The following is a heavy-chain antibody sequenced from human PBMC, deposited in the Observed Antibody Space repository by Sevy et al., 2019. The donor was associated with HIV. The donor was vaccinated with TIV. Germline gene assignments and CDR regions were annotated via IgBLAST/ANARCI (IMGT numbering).Heavy chain of an antibody. J-gene: IGHJ6*02. CDR3: ARDRVTYYYDSSGYYTSGYGMDV. CDR1: GFTVSSNY. V-gene: IGHV3-53*01. CDR2: IYSGDRT. D-gene: IGHD3-22*01. Sequence: GGSLRLSCAASGFTVSSNYMSWVRQAPGKGLEWVSVIYSGDRTDYVDSVKGRFTISRDNSKNTLYLQMNSLRAEDTAEYYCARDRVTYYYDSSGYYTSGYGMDVWGQGTTVTVSS.